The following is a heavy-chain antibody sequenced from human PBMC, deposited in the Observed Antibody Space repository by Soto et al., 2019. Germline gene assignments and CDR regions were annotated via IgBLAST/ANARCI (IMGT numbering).Heavy chain of an antibody. CDR1: GFTFSRYW. V-gene: IGHV3-74*01. Sequence: GGSLRLSCAASGFTFSRYWMHWVRQAPGKGLVWVSRISSYGSDTHYADSVKGRFTISRDNSKNTLYLQMNSLRAEDTAVYYCAKVQNLDYFDYWGQGTLVTVSS. CDR3: AKVQNLDYFDY. J-gene: IGHJ4*02. CDR2: ISSYGSDT.